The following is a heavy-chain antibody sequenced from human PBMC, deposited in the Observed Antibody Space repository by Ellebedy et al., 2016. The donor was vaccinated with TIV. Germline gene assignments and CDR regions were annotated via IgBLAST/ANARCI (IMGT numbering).Heavy chain of an antibody. J-gene: IGHJ6*02. Sequence: GGSLRLXXAASRFTFDDYAMHWVRQAPGKGLEWVSGISWNSGSIGYADSVKGRFTISRDNAKNSLYLQMNSLRAEDTALYYCAKVLTHYYGSGSNYGMDVWGQGTTVTVSS. CDR1: RFTFDDYA. D-gene: IGHD3-10*01. CDR2: ISWNSGSI. V-gene: IGHV3-9*01. CDR3: AKVLTHYYGSGSNYGMDV.